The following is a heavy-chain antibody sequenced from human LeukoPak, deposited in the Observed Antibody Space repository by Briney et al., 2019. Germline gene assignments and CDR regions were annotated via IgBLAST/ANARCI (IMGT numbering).Heavy chain of an antibody. CDR1: GFTFSTYG. CDR2: IWSDGSNK. Sequence: PGGSLRLSCAASGFTFSTYGMHWVCQAPGKGLEWVAFIWSDGSNKYYADSVKGRYTISRDNSKNTLYLQMNSLRPEDTAVYYCARDPGYSGYDRYFDYWGQGTLVTVSS. CDR3: ARDPGYSGYDRYFDY. J-gene: IGHJ4*02. V-gene: IGHV3-30*02. D-gene: IGHD5-12*01.